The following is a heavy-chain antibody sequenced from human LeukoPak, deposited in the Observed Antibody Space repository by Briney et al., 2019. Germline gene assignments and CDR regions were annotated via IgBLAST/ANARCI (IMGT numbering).Heavy chain of an antibody. V-gene: IGHV3-23*01. CDR2: ISGSGGST. J-gene: IGHJ4*02. CDR1: GFTFSSYA. CDR3: ARRPGLERYYFDY. D-gene: IGHD1-1*01. Sequence: PGGSLRLSCAASGFTFSSYAMSWVRQAPGKGLQWVSTISGSGGSTYYADSVKGRFTISRDNSKITLYLQMNSLRAEDTAVYYCARRPGLERYYFDYWGQGTLVTVSS.